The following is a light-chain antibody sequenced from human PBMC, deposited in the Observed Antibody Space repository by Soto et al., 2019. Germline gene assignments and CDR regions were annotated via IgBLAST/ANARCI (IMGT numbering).Light chain of an antibody. Sequence: DIQMTQSPSTLSASIGDRITISCRASQNIDTWLAWYQQRPGEAPKLLIYTAYNLESGVPSRFSGSVSGTYFTLTITSLQPDDFATYYCQQYSDYSRSFGQGTQV. CDR1: QNIDTW. CDR2: TAY. CDR3: QQYSDYSRS. J-gene: IGKJ1*01. V-gene: IGKV1-5*03.